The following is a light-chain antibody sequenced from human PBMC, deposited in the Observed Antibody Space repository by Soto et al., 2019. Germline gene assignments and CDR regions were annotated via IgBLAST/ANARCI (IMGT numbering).Light chain of an antibody. J-gene: IGKJ5*01. Sequence: EIVLTQSPAPLSLSPVEIATLSCSASQSVSSYLAWYQQKPGQAPRLLIYDTSNRATGVPARFSGSGSGTDFTLTISSLEPEDCAIYYCQQRQYWPPITFGQGTRLEIK. CDR1: QSVSSY. V-gene: IGKV3-11*01. CDR3: QQRQYWPPIT. CDR2: DTS.